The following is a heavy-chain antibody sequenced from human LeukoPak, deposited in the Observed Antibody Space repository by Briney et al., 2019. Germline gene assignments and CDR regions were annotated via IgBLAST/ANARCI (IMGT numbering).Heavy chain of an antibody. J-gene: IGHJ3*02. CDR3: ARGYNWKGDAFDI. D-gene: IGHD1-1*01. CDR2: TLGGSGSTR. V-gene: IGHV3-48*03. Sequence: GGSLRLSCAASGFSFSNYEMNWVRQAPGKGLEWVSYTLGGSGSTRYYADSVKGRFTISRDNAKNSVYLQVNRLRADDTAVYYCARGYNWKGDAFDIWGQGTMVTVSS. CDR1: GFSFSNYE.